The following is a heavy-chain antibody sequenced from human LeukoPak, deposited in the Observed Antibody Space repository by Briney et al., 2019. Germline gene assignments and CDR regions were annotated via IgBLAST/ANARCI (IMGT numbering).Heavy chain of an antibody. J-gene: IGHJ4*02. V-gene: IGHV7-4-1*02. CDR1: GYTFTSYA. CDR2: INTNTGNP. D-gene: IGHD2-21*02. Sequence: ASVKVSCKASGYTFTSYAMNWVRQAPGQGLEWMGWINTNTGNPTYAQGFTGRFVFSLDTSVSTAYLQISSLKAEDTAVYYCARASGKLKHIVVVTATLFDYWGQGTLVTVSS. CDR3: ARASGKLKHIVVVTATLFDY.